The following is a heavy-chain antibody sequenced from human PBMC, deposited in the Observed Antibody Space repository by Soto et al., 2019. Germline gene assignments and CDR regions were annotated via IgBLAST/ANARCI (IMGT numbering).Heavy chain of an antibody. CDR2: ISSSSSYT. CDR3: ARAVYSSSWPFDY. D-gene: IGHD6-13*01. V-gene: IGHV3-11*05. J-gene: IGHJ4*02. Sequence: QVQLVESGGGLVKPGGSLRLSCAASGFTFSDYYMSWIRQAPGKGLEWVSYISSSSSYTNYADSVKGRFTISRDNAKNSLYLQMNSLRAEDTAVYYCARAVYSSSWPFDYWGQGTLVTVSS. CDR1: GFTFSDYY.